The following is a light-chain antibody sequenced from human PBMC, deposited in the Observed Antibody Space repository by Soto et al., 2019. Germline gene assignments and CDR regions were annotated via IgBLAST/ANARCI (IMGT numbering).Light chain of an antibody. V-gene: IGKV1-5*03. J-gene: IGKJ1*01. CDR1: QSISNW. CDR3: QQYDTYWT. Sequence: DIQMTQSPSTLSASVGDRVTITCRASQSISNWLAWYQQKAGKAPKLLIYRASSLQSGVPSRFTGSGSGTVFTLTISSLQPDDFATYYCQQYDTYWTFGQGTKVVIK. CDR2: RAS.